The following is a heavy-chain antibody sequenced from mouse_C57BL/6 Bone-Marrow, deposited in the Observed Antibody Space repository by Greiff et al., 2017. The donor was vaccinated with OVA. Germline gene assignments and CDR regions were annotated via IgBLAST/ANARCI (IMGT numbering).Heavy chain of an antibody. CDR2: ISDGGSYT. J-gene: IGHJ1*03. D-gene: IGHD1-1*01. CDR1: GFTFSSYA. Sequence: EVQVVESGGGLVKPGGSLKLSCAASGFTFSSYAMSWVRQTPEKRLEWVATISDGGSYTYYPDNVKGRFTISRDNAKNNLYLQMSHLKSEDTAMYYCAREYYYGSSYWYVDVWGTGTTVTVSS. CDR3: AREYYYGSSYWYVDV. V-gene: IGHV5-4*01.